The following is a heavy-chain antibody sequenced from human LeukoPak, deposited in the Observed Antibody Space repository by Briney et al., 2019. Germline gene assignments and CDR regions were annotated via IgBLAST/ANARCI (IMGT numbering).Heavy chain of an antibody. CDR1: GGSFSGYY. J-gene: IGHJ6*03. V-gene: IGHV4-34*01. CDR3: AREYSSGWYQILTRRHHYYYYMDV. CDR2: INHSGST. D-gene: IGHD6-19*01. Sequence: KSSETLSLTCAVYGGSFSGYYWSWIRQPPGKGLEWIGEINHSGSTNYNPSLKSRVTISVDTSKNQFSLKLSSVTAADTTVYYCAREYSSGWYQILTRRHHYYYYMDVWGKGTTVTVSS.